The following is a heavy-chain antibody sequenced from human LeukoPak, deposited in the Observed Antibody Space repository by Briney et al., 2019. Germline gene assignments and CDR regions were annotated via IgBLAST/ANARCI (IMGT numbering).Heavy chain of an antibody. Sequence: SVNVSFTASGGTFSIYAISWVRQAPGQGLEWMGGIIPIFGTANYAQKFQGRVTITADESTSTAYMELSSLRSEDTAVYYCASLPATTVKGFDPWGQGTLVTVSS. D-gene: IGHD4-11*01. CDR3: ASLPATTVKGFDP. V-gene: IGHV1-69*13. J-gene: IGHJ5*02. CDR1: GGTFSIYA. CDR2: IIPIFGTA.